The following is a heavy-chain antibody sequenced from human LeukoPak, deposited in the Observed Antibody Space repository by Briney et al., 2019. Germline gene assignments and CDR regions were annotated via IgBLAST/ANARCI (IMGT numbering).Heavy chain of an antibody. CDR2: INHSGST. J-gene: IGHJ4*02. V-gene: IGHV4-34*01. D-gene: IGHD4-17*01. CDR3: ARFYGLGYFDY. CDR1: GGSFSGYY. Sequence: SETLSLTCAVYGGSFSGYYWSWVRQPPGKGLEWIGEINHSGSTNYNPSLKSRVTISVDTSKNQFSLTLSSVTAADTAVYYCARFYGLGYFDYWGQGTLVTVSS.